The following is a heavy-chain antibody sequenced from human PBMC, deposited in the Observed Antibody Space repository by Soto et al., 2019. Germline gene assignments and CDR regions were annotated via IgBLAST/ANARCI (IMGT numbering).Heavy chain of an antibody. V-gene: IGHV6-1*01. CDR1: GDSVSTNTAT. D-gene: IGHD3-22*01. J-gene: IGHJ5*01. CDR3: VRLIGNIWLDS. Sequence: SQTLSLTCDISGDSVSTNTATWDWIRQSPSRGLEWLGRTYYRSRWYFDYAVSVKSRITISPDISNNQVSLQLTSVTPDDTAIYYCVRLIGNIWLDSWGQGTLVTVSS. CDR2: TYYRSRWYF.